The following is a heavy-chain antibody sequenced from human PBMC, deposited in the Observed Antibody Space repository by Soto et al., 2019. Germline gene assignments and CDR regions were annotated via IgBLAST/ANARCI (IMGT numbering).Heavy chain of an antibody. CDR2: TYYRSKWYN. CDR1: GDSVSSNSAA. J-gene: IGHJ4*02. D-gene: IGHD4-17*01. CDR3: ARSPPKGTVTPDYFDY. Sequence: SQTLSLTCAISGDSVSSNSAAWNWIRQSPSRGLEWLGRTYYRSKWYNDYAVSVKSRITINPDTSKNQFSLQLNSVTPEDMAVYYCARSPPKGTVTPDYFDYWGQGTLVTVSS. V-gene: IGHV6-1*01.